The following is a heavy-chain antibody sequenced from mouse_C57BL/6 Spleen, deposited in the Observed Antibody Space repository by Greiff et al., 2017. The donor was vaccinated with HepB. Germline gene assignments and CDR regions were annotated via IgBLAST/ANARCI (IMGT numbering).Heavy chain of an antibody. D-gene: IGHD2-1*01. CDR1: GFTFSDYG. CDR2: ISSGSSTI. V-gene: IGHV5-17*01. J-gene: IGHJ3*01. Sequence: EVQVVESGGGLVKPGGSLKLSCAASGFTFSDYGMHWVRQAPEKGLEWVAYISSGSSTIYYAGTVKGRFTISRDNAKNTLCLQMTSLRSEDTAMYYCAREGGNYSWSAYWGQGTLVTVAA. CDR3: AREGGNYSWSAY.